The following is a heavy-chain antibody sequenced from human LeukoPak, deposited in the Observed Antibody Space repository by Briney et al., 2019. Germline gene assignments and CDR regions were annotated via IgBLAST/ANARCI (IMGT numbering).Heavy chain of an antibody. J-gene: IGHJ3*02. CDR2: FDPEDGET. CDR1: GYTLTELS. Sequence: ASVKVSCKVSGYTLTELSMHWVRQAPGKGLEWMGGFDPEDGETIYAQKFQGRVTMTEDTSTDTAYMELSSLRSEDTAVYFCARVAVAHDAFDIWGQGTMVTVSS. CDR3: ARVAVAHDAFDI. D-gene: IGHD6-19*01. V-gene: IGHV1-24*01.